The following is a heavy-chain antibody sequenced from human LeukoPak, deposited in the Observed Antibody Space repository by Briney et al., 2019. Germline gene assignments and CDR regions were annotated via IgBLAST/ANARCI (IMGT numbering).Heavy chain of an antibody. CDR3: ARDGPVDTAMVTSRYFDY. CDR2: IWYDGSNK. J-gene: IGHJ4*02. V-gene: IGHV3-33*01. D-gene: IGHD5-18*01. CDR1: GFTFSSYG. Sequence: GRSLRLSCAASGFTFSSYGMHWVRQAPGKGLEWVAVIWYDGSNKYYADSVKGRFTISRDNSKNTLYLQMNSLRAEDTAVYYCARDGPVDTAMVTSRYFDYWGQGTLVTVSS.